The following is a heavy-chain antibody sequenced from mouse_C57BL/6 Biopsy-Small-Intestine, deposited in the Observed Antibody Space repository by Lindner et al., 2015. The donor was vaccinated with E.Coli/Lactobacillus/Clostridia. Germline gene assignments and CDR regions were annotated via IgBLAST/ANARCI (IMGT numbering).Heavy chain of an antibody. CDR3: ARDVYGSGNYYFDY. D-gene: IGHD2-2*01. V-gene: IGHV9-3*02. J-gene: IGHJ2*01. Sequence: VKVSCKASGYTFTSYAMNWVRQAPGQGLEWMGWINTNTGNPTYAQGFTGRFVFSLDTSVSTAYLQISSLKAEDTAVYYCARDVYGSGNYYFDYWGQGTLVTVSS. CDR1: GYTFTSYA. CDR2: INTNTGNP.